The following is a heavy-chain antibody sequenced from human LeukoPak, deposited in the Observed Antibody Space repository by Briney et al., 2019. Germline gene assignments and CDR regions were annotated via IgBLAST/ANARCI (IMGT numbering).Heavy chain of an antibody. CDR3: ARIPDTTTTVSGFDY. V-gene: IGHV2-26*01. J-gene: IGHJ4*02. CDR2: IFSSETK. CDR1: GFSLSSPKMG. D-gene: IGHD4-11*01. Sequence: SGPVLVKPTETLTLTCTVSGFSLSSPKMGVSWVRQPPGKALEWLAHIFSSETKYYSTSLKSRLPLSKDTSKSQVVLTMTNMDPVDTATYYCARIPDTTTTVSGFDYWGLGTLVTVSS.